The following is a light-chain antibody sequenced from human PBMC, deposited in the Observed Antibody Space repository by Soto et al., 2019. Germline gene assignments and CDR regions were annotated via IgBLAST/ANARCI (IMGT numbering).Light chain of an antibody. CDR1: QSIFLSSNNKRY. J-gene: IGKJ4*01. Sequence: DIVMTQSPDSLALSLGERATINCKSSQSIFLSSNNKRYLAWYQQKPGQPPKLLISWASNRESGVPDRFSGSGSGTYFTLTISSLQAEDVAVYYCQQYYTPPLTFGGGTKVDIK. CDR2: WAS. CDR3: QQYYTPPLT. V-gene: IGKV4-1*01.